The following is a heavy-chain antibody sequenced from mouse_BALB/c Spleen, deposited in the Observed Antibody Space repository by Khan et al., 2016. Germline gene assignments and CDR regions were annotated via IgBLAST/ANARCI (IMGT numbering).Heavy chain of an antibody. V-gene: IGHV1-80*01. D-gene: IGHD2-14*01. J-gene: IGHJ3*01. CDR3: ARGTPFAS. CDR2: IYPGDGDT. Sequence: QVQLQQSGAELVRPGSSVKISCKASGYAFSGYWMNWVKQRPGQGLEWIGQIYPGDGDTNYNGKFKGKATLTADKFSSTAYMQLSSLTSEDSAVYFWARGTPFASWGQGTLVTVSA. CDR1: GYAFSGYW.